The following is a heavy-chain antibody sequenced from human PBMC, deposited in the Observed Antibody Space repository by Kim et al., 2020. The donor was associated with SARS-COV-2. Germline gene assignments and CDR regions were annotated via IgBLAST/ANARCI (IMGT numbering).Heavy chain of an antibody. CDR3: ASSPTSGGH. V-gene: IGHV3-74*01. D-gene: IGHD3-3*01. CDR2: GNTT. Sequence: GNTTNYADSGKGRFTISRENAKNTLYLQMNSLRAEDTAVYYCASSPTSGGHWGQGTLVTVSS. J-gene: IGHJ4*02.